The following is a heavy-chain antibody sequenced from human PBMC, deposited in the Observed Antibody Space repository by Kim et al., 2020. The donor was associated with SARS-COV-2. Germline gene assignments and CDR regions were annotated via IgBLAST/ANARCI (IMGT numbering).Heavy chain of an antibody. CDR3: AKDHHSSSWPAFDP. CDR2: INNGGTP. D-gene: IGHD6-13*01. CDR1: GFTFTSRA. J-gene: IGHJ5*02. Sequence: GGSLRLSCVASGFTFTSRAMSWVRQIPGKGLEWVASINNGGTPYYADSVKGRFTVSRDITKATLYLQMNSLRAEDTAPYYCAKDHHSSSWPAFDPWGQG. V-gene: IGHV3-23*01.